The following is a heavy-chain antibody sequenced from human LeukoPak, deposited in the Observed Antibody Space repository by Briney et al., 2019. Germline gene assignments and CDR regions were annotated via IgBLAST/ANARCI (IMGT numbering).Heavy chain of an antibody. D-gene: IGHD2-2*01. J-gene: IGHJ6*02. Sequence: SETLSLTCAVSGVSISSSNWWSWVRQPPGKGLEWIGEIYHSGSTNYNPSLKSRVTISVDKSKNQFSLKLSSVTAADTAVYYCASRIIVVVPAATQYGMDVWGQGTTVTVSS. CDR2: IYHSGST. CDR3: ASRIIVVVPAATQYGMDV. V-gene: IGHV4-4*02. CDR1: GVSISSSNW.